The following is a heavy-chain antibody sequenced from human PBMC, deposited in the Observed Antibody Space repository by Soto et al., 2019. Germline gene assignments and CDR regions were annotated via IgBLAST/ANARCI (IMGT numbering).Heavy chain of an antibody. V-gene: IGHV1-18*01. CDR2: SSAYNGNT. CDR3: ARARFLEWLLPYSFDY. D-gene: IGHD3-3*01. Sequence: GASVKVSCKASGYTFTSDGISWVRQAPGQGLEWMGWSSAYNGNTNYAQKLQGRVTMTTDTSTSTAYMELRSLRSDDTAVYYCARARFLEWLLPYSFDYWGQGTLLTVS. J-gene: IGHJ4*02. CDR1: GYTFTSDG.